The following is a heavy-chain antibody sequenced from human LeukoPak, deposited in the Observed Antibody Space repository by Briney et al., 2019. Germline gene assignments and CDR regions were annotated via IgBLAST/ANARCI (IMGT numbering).Heavy chain of an antibody. J-gene: IGHJ6*03. CDR1: GYTVTSYG. V-gene: IGHV1-18*01. D-gene: IGHD3-3*01. CDR2: ISAYNGNT. CDR3: AREDFAYYYYMDV. Sequence: ASVKGSCKAPGYTVTSYGSSWVRQDPGQGLEWMGWISAYNGNTNYAQKLQGRVTMTTDTSTSTAYMELRSLRSDDTAVYYCAREDFAYYYYMDVWGKGTTVTVSS.